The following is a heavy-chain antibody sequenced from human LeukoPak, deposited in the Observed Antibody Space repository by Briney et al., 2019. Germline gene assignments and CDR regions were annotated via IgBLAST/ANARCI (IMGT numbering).Heavy chain of an antibody. CDR1: GYTFTGYY. CDR2: INPNSGGI. Sequence: GASVKVSCKASGYTFTGYYMHWVRQAPGQGLEWMGWINPNSGGINYAQKFQGRVTMTRDTSISTAYMELSRLRSDDTAVYYCAAHLGYCSGGSCYIPWGQGTLVTVSS. J-gene: IGHJ5*02. D-gene: IGHD2-15*01. V-gene: IGHV1-2*02. CDR3: AAHLGYCSGGSCYIP.